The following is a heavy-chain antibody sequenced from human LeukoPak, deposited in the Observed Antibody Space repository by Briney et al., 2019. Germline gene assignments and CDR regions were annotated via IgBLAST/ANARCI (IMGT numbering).Heavy chain of an antibody. CDR1: GFTFSSYG. V-gene: IGHV3-30*18. Sequence: PGRSLRLSCAASGFTFSSYGMHWVRQAPGKGLEWVAVISYDGSNKYYADSVKGRFTISRDNSKNTLYLQMNSLRAEDTAVYYCAKGRYYDFWSGYSVDYWGQGTLVTDSS. CDR2: ISYDGSNK. CDR3: AKGRYYDFWSGYSVDY. J-gene: IGHJ4*02. D-gene: IGHD3-3*01.